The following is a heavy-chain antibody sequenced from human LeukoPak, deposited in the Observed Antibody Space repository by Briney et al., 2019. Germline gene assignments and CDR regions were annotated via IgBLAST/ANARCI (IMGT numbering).Heavy chain of an antibody. Sequence: SETLFLTCTGSGDFLSRYHRSLLRHPPGEGLELVWYISSSGSTSYNLSLKSRVTISVDTSKTQFSLRLSSVTAADTAVYYCARVGRGDHTWGSYYCDHWGQGTLVSVSS. CDR3: ARVGRGDHTWGSYYCDH. CDR2: ISSSGST. D-gene: IGHD3-16*01. CDR1: GDFLSRYH. J-gene: IGHJ4*02. V-gene: IGHV4-59*01.